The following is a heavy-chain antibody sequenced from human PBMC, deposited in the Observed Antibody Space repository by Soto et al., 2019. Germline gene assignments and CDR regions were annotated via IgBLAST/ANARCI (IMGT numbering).Heavy chain of an antibody. D-gene: IGHD3-22*01. Sequence: ASVKVSCKASGYTFTSYAMHWVRQAPGQRLEWMGWINAGNGNTKYSQKFQGRVTITRDTSASTAYMELSSLRSEETAVYYCASDHYYDSSGYYPLPRYWFDPWGQGTLVTVSS. J-gene: IGHJ5*02. CDR2: INAGNGNT. V-gene: IGHV1-3*01. CDR3: ASDHYYDSSGYYPLPRYWFDP. CDR1: GYTFTSYA.